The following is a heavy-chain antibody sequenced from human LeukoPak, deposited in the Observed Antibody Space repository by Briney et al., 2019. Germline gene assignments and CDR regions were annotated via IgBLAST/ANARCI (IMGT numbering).Heavy chain of an antibody. D-gene: IGHD3-10*01. J-gene: IGHJ6*02. Sequence: GASVKVSCKASGSTFSSYAISWVRQAPGQGLEWMGRIIPILGIANYAQKFQGRVTITADKSTSTAYMELSSLRSEDTAVYYCARRPDGSGSYSGYYGMDVWGQGTTVTVSS. CDR1: GSTFSSYA. CDR3: ARRPDGSGSYSGYYGMDV. V-gene: IGHV1-69*04. CDR2: IIPILGIA.